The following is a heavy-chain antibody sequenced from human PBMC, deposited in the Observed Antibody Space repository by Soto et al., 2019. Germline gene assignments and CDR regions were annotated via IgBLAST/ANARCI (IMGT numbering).Heavy chain of an antibody. CDR1: GFSLSNARMG. CDR2: IFSNDEK. J-gene: IGHJ4*02. CDR3: ARMGYGDYILRY. D-gene: IGHD4-17*01. Sequence: QVTLKESGPVLVIPTETLRLTCTVSGFSLSNARMGVSWIRQPPGKALEWLAHIFSNDEKSYSTSLKSRLTISKDTSKSQVVLTMTNMDPVDTATYYCARMGYGDYILRYWGQGTLVTVSS. V-gene: IGHV2-26*01.